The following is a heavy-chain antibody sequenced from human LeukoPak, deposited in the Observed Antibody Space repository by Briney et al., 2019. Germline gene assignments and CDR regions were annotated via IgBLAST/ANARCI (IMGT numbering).Heavy chain of an antibody. CDR2: ISSRGGTI. V-gene: IGHV3-48*03. CDR3: ATQGRSAISGI. CDR1: GLTFSSSE. Sequence: QPGGSLRLSCAASGLTFSSSEMNWVRQAPGKGLEWISYISSRGGTIYHADSVKGRFTVSRDNAKNSLYLQMNSLRAEDTAVYYCATQGRSAISGIWGRGTMVTVSS. J-gene: IGHJ3*02. D-gene: IGHD3-3*01.